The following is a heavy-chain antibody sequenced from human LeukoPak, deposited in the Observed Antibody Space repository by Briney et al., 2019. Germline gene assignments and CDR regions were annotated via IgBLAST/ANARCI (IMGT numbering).Heavy chain of an antibody. CDR3: ARIVFTGGWYYLDY. Sequence: SVKVSCKASGGTFSSYAISWVRQAPGQGLEWMGGIIPIFGTPNYAQNFQDRVTITADESTSTAYMELSSLRSEDTAVYYCARIVFTGGWYYLDYWGKATLVTVS. CDR2: IIPIFGTP. CDR1: GGTFSSYA. D-gene: IGHD2-8*02. J-gene: IGHJ4*02. V-gene: IGHV1-69*13.